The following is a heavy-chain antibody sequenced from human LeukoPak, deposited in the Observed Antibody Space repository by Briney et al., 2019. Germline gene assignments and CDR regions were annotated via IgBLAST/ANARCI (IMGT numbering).Heavy chain of an antibody. CDR2: INPNSGGT. J-gene: IGHJ5*02. CDR3: ARKGSSWYEGMNWFDP. V-gene: IGHV1-2*02. D-gene: IGHD6-13*01. CDR1: GYTFTGYY. Sequence: ASVKVSCKASGYTFTGYYMHWVRQAPGQGLEWMGWINPNSGGTNYAQKFQGRVTMTRDTSISTAYMELSRLRSDDTAVYYCARKGSSWYEGMNWFDPWGQGTLVTVSS.